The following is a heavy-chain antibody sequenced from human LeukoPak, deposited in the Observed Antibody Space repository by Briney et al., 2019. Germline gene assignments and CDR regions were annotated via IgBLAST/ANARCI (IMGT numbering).Heavy chain of an antibody. J-gene: IGHJ4*02. CDR3: ARDVGEWQPLLYGTFDY. V-gene: IGHV3-53*01. Sequence: GGSLRLSCAASGFTFSSYGMSWVRQAPGKGLEWVSVIYSGGSTYYADSVKGRFTISRDNSKNTLYLQMNSLRAEDTAVYYCARDVGEWQPLLYGTFDYWGQGTLVTVSS. D-gene: IGHD2-2*02. CDR1: GFTFSSYG. CDR2: IYSGGST.